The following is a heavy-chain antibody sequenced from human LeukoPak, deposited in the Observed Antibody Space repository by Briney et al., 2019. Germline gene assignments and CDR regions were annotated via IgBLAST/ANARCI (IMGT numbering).Heavy chain of an antibody. D-gene: IGHD1-7*01. CDR1: GGSFSGYY. CDR2: INHSGST. V-gene: IGHV4-34*01. Sequence: SETLSLTCAVYGGSFSGYYWSWIRQPPGKGLEWIGEINHSGSTNYNPSLKSRVTISVDTSKNQFSLKLSSVTAADTAVYYCARGPWNYDGWFDPWGQGTLVTVSS. J-gene: IGHJ5*02. CDR3: ARGPWNYDGWFDP.